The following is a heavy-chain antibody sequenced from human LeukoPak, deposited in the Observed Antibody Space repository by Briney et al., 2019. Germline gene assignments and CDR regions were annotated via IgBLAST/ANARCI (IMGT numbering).Heavy chain of an antibody. CDR1: GGSISSGVYS. D-gene: IGHD3-10*01. V-gene: IGHV4-30-2*01. CDR2: IYHSGST. CDR3: AASDYYGSGSHLRYYYGMDV. Sequence: SQTLSLTCAVSGGSISSGVYSWSWVRQPPGKGLEWIGYIYHSGSTYYNPSLKSRVTISVDRSKNQFSLKLSSVTAADTAVYYCAASDYYGSGSHLRYYYGMDVWGQGTTVTVSS. J-gene: IGHJ6*02.